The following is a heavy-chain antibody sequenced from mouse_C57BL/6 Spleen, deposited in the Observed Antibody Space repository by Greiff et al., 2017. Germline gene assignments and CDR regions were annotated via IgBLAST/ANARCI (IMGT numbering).Heavy chain of an antibody. D-gene: IGHD2-4*01. CDR3: AWRVINDYDDAMDY. CDR1: GFTFSDYG. J-gene: IGHJ4*01. CDR2: ISSGSSTI. Sequence: EVKVVESGGGLVKPGGSLKLSCAASGFTFSDYGMHWVRQAPEKGLEWVAYISSGSSTIYYADTVKGRFTISRDNAKNTLFLQMNSLRSEDTSMYYGAWRVINDYDDAMDYWGQGTSVTVSS. V-gene: IGHV5-17*01.